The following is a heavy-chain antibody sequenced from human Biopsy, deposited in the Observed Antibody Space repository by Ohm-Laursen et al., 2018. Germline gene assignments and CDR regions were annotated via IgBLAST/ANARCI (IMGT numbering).Heavy chain of an antibody. CDR1: GFIFSTYT. Sequence: SLRLSRAASGFIFSTYTMNWVRQAPGEGLEWVSSISSRSSDIYYADSVKGRFTISRDNAKNSLFLHMNSLRAEDTAVYYCARERGGAAFDIWGQGTMVTVSS. CDR2: ISSRSSDI. D-gene: IGHD3-16*01. V-gene: IGHV3-21*01. CDR3: ARERGGAAFDI. J-gene: IGHJ3*02.